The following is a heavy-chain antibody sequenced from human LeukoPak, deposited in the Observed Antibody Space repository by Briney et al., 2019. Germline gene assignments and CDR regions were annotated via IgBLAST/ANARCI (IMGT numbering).Heavy chain of an antibody. J-gene: IGHJ4*02. V-gene: IGHV3-23*01. CDR1: GFTFSNYA. Sequence: GGSLRLSCAASGFTFSNYAMNWVRQAPGKGLEWVSAISGSGGSTYYADSVKGRFTISRDNSKNTLYLQMNSLRAEDTAVYYCATGKGDYYGSGSYSRWGQGTLVTVSS. CDR3: ATGKGDYYGSGSYSR. D-gene: IGHD3-10*01. CDR2: ISGSGGST.